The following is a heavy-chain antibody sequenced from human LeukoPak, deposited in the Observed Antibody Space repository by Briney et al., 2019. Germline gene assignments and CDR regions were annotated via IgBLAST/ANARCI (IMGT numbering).Heavy chain of an antibody. D-gene: IGHD3-10*01. J-gene: IGHJ4*02. CDR1: GFSFSSFS. CDR2: ISSSFGTI. Sequence: GGSLRLSCAASGFSFSSFSMNWVRQAPGKGLQWLSYISSSFGTIYYADSVKGRLTISRDNVKNSVYLQMNSLRAEDTAVYYCARLSGSFRLDYWGQGTLITVSS. V-gene: IGHV3-48*01. CDR3: ARLSGSFRLDY.